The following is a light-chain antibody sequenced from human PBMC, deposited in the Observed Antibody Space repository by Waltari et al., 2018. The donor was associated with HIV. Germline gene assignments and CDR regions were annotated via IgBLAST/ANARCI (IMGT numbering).Light chain of an antibody. J-gene: IGKJ4*01. CDR1: PDISNY. V-gene: IGKV1-33*01. Sequence: DIQMTQSPSSLSASVGDRVTITCQASPDISNYLNWYQQKPGKAPKRLISDAANLETGVPSRFTCSGAGTDFTFTISSLQPEDIATYYCQQYDNLPFTFGGGTKVEIK. CDR3: QQYDNLPFT. CDR2: DAA.